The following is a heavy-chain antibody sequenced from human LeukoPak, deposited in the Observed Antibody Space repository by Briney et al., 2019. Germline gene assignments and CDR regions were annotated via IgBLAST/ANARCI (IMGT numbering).Heavy chain of an antibody. CDR1: GYSISSGYY. CDR2: IYHSGST. CDR3: ARGLQHALDY. V-gene: IGHV4-38-2*02. D-gene: IGHD2-2*01. J-gene: IGHJ4*02. Sequence: SETLSLTCTVSGYSISSGYYWGWIRQPPGKGLEWIGSIYHSGSTYYNPSLKSRVTISVDTSKNQFSLKLSSVTAADTAVYYCARGLQHALDYWGQGTLVTVSS.